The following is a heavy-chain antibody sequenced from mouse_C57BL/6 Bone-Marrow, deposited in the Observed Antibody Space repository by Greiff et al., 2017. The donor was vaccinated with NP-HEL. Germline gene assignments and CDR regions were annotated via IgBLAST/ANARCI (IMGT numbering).Heavy chain of an antibody. CDR2: IWSGGST. D-gene: IGHD1-1*01. V-gene: IGHV2-4*01. J-gene: IGHJ4*01. CDR1: GFSLTSYG. Sequence: VKLVESGPGLVQPSQSLSITCTVSGFSLTSYGVHWVRQPPGKGLEWLGVIWSGGSTDYNAAFISRLSISKDNSKRQVFFKMSSLQADDAAIYYCAKTAYDYGNSVDYWGQGTSVTVSS. CDR3: AKTAYDYGNSVDY.